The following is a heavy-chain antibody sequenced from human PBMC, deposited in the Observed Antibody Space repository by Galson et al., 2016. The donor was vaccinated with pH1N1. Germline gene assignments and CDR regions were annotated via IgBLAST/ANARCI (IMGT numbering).Heavy chain of an antibody. J-gene: IGHJ3*01. V-gene: IGHV4-59*11. D-gene: IGHD5-18*01. CDR3: ASFTPSLYSRGFGAVFYV. CDR2: IRYNGNT. CDR1: GDSTDTHY. Sequence: SETLSLTCTVSGDSTDTHYWNWIRQPPGKGLEWIGHIRYNGNTNSHPSLRSRVSMSVDPSRSQFSLTLTSVTAADTAMYYCASFTPSLYSRGFGAVFYVWGQGTVVTVSS.